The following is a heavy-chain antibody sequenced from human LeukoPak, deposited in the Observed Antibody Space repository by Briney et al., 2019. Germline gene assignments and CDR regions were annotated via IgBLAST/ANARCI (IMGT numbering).Heavy chain of an antibody. V-gene: IGHV1-18*01. CDR3: ARETYGDYDFDY. Sequence: ASVKVSCKASGYTFTSYGISWVRQAPGQGLEWVGWISAYNGNTNYAQKLQGRVTMTTDTSTSTAYMELGSLRSDDTAVYYCARETYGDYDFDYWGQGTLVTVSS. D-gene: IGHD4-17*01. CDR2: ISAYNGNT. J-gene: IGHJ4*02. CDR1: GYTFTSYG.